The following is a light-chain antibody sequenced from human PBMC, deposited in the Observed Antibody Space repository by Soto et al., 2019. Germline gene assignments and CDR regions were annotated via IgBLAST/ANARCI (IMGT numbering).Light chain of an antibody. Sequence: EIVLTQTPGTLSLSPGERATLSCRASQSISRSYLAWYQQKPGQAPRLLIYGASSRATGIPDRFSGSGSGTDFTLTISRLEPEDFAVYFCQQYGSSPPFTFGPGTKVHIK. CDR3: QQYGSSPPFT. V-gene: IGKV3-20*01. CDR1: QSISRSY. CDR2: GAS. J-gene: IGKJ3*01.